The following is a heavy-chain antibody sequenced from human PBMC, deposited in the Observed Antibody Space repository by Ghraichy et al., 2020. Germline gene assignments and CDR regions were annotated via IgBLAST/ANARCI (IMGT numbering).Heavy chain of an antibody. J-gene: IGHJ4*02. CDR1: GYTFTSYY. V-gene: IGHV1-46*01. Sequence: ASVKVSCKASGYTFTSYYMHWVRQAPGQGLEWMGIINPSGGSTSYAQKFQGRVTMTRDTSTSTVYIELSSLRSEEPAGYYCATPVGGNHDDLYYWGQGTLVTVSS. D-gene: IGHD1-14*01. CDR3: ATPVGGNHDDLYY. CDR2: INPSGGST.